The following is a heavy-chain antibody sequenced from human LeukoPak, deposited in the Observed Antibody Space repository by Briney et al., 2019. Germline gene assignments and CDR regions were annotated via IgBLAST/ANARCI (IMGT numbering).Heavy chain of an antibody. CDR2: IRSKANSYAT. Sequence: GGSLRLSCAASGFTFSGSAMHWVRQASGKGLEWVGRIRSKANSYATAYAASVKGRFTISRDDSKNTAYLQMNSLKTEDTAVYYCVYVWGSYHIDYWGQGTLVTVSS. CDR1: GFTFSGSA. CDR3: VYVWGSYHIDY. D-gene: IGHD3-16*01. V-gene: IGHV3-73*01. J-gene: IGHJ4*02.